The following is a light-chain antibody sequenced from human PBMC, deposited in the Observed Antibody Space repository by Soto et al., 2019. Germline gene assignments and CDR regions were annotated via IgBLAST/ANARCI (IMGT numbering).Light chain of an antibody. V-gene: IGKV1-5*01. Sequence: DIQMTQSPSTLSASVGERVTITFRASQSIRSLLAWYQQKPGKAPKVLIYDASSLGSGVPSRFSGSGSGTEFTLTISSLQPDDFATYFCQQYQTYSTFGQGTRLEIK. CDR2: DAS. J-gene: IGKJ5*01. CDR1: QSIRSL. CDR3: QQYQTYST.